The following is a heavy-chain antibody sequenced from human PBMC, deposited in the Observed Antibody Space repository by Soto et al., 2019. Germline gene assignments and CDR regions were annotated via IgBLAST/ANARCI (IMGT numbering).Heavy chain of an antibody. CDR1: GDSITSGESY. CDR2: IYYSGST. J-gene: IGHJ6*02. D-gene: IGHD3-22*01. V-gene: IGHV4-30-4*01. CDR3: TTERRGYYDSSGYQTWTRYYYYGMDV. Sequence: PSETLSLTCTVSGDSITSGESYWSWIRQPPGKGLEWIGYIYYSGSTYYNPSLKSRISISVDTSKNQFSLKLRSVTAADTAVYYCTTERRGYYDSSGYQTWTRYYYYGMDVWGQGTTVTVSS.